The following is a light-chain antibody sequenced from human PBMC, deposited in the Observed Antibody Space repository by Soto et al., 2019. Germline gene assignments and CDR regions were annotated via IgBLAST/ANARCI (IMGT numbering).Light chain of an antibody. CDR1: SSDVGGYNY. CDR3: SSYTSSSTLEV. CDR2: DVS. V-gene: IGLV2-14*01. J-gene: IGLJ1*01. Sequence: QSVLTQPASVSGSPGQSTTIPCTGTSSDVGGYNYVSWYQQHPGKAPKLMIYDVSNRPSGVSNRFSGSKSGNTASLTISGLQAEDEADYYCSSYTSSSTLEVFGTGTKVTVL.